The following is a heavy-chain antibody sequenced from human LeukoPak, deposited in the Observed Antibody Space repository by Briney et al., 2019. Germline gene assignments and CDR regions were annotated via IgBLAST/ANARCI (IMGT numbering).Heavy chain of an antibody. Sequence: ASVKVSCKASGYTFTSYAMHWVRQAPGQRLEWMGWINAGNGNTKYSQKFQGRVTITRDTSASTAYMELSSLRSEDTAVYYCARDHRGYGDAFDYWGQGTLVTVSS. CDR3: ARDHRGYGDAFDY. J-gene: IGHJ4*02. CDR2: INAGNGNT. D-gene: IGHD4-17*01. V-gene: IGHV1-3*01. CDR1: GYTFTSYA.